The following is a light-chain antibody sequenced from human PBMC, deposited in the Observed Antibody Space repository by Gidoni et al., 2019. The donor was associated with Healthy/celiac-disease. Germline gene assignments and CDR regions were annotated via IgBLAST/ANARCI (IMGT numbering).Light chain of an antibody. J-gene: IGKJ5*01. CDR2: DAS. Sequence: EIVLSQSPATLSLSPGERATLSCRASQSVSSYLAWYQQKPGQAPRLLIYDASNRAPGSPARFSDSGSGTDFTVTISSREPEDFEVYYCQQRSNWPITGGQGTRLEIK. CDR1: QSVSSY. V-gene: IGKV3-11*01. CDR3: QQRSNWPIT.